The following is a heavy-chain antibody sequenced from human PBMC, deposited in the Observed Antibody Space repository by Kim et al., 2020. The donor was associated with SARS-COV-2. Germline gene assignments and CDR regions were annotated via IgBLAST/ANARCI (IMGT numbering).Heavy chain of an antibody. CDR1: GFTFSSYA. V-gene: IGHV3-23*01. J-gene: IGHJ6*02. D-gene: IGHD3-9*01. CDR3: ANGRYDILTGFGYYYYYGMDV. Sequence: GGPLRLSCAASGFTFSSYAMSWVRQAPGKGLEWVSAISGSGGSTYYADSVKGRFTISRDNSKNTLYLQMNSLRAEDTAVYYCANGRYDILTGFGYYYYYGMDVGGQGTTVTVSS. CDR2: ISGSGGST.